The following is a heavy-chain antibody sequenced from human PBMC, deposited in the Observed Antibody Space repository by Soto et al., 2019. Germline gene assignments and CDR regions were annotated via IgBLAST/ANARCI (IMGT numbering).Heavy chain of an antibody. CDR3: ARGVGSSPPQY. J-gene: IGHJ4*02. D-gene: IGHD1-26*01. V-gene: IGHV4-59*02. CDR1: GGSVSGYY. Sequence: ETLSLTCTIAGGSVSGYYWSWIRQSTGQGLEWIGYIYASGSPYYNPSLRSRVTISADTSKNQISLKLTSPTAADTAVYYCARGVGSSPPQYWGRGTLVTVSS. CDR2: IYASGSP.